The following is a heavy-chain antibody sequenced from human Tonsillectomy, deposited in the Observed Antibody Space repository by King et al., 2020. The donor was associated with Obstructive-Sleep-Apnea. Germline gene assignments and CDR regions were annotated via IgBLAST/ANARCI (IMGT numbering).Heavy chain of an antibody. CDR3: ARGGDGYNYGFDY. Sequence: VQLVESGGGVVQPGRSLMLSCAASGFTFSSYAMHWVRQAPGKGLEWVAVISYDGSNKYYADSVKGRFTISRDNSKHTLYLQMNSLRAEDTAVYYCARGGDGYNYGFDYWGQGTLVTVSS. J-gene: IGHJ4*02. CDR1: GFTFSSYA. CDR2: ISYDGSNK. V-gene: IGHV3-30*04. D-gene: IGHD5-24*01.